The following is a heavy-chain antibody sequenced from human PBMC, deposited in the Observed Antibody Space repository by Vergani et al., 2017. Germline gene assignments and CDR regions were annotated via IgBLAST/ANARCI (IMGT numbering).Heavy chain of an antibody. CDR3: ARDARGSSGWYSRYFDL. D-gene: IGHD6-19*01. J-gene: IGHJ2*01. Sequence: QLQLQESGPGLVKPSETLSLTCTVSGGSISSSSYYWGWIRQPPGKGLEWIGSIYYSGSTYYNPSLKSRVTISVDTSKNQFSLKLSAVTAADTAVYYCARDARGSSGWYSRYFDLWGRGTLVTVSS. V-gene: IGHV4-39*02. CDR1: GGSISSSSYY. CDR2: IYYSGST.